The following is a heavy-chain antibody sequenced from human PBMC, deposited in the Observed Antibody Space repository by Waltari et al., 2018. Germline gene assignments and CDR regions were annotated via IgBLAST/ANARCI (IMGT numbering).Heavy chain of an antibody. CDR2: INLDGSIT. V-gene: IGHV3-74*01. CDR1: GFTFNDYW. J-gene: IGHJ4*02. D-gene: IGHD6-13*01. CDR3: VLYSSSFLGDC. Sequence: EVQLVESGGGLVQPGGSLRLSCAASGFTFNDYWMHWVRQAPGKGLVSVSQINLDGSITSYADSGKGRFTISRDNAKNTLFLQMNSLRAEDTAVYYCVLYSSSFLGDCWGQGTLVTVSS.